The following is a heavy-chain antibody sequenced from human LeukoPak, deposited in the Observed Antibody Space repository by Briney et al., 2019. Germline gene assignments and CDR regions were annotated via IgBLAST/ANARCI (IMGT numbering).Heavy chain of an antibody. Sequence: PSETLSLTCTVSGGSIRSYYWSWIRQSPGKGLEWIGYIYYSGSTYYNPSLKSRVTISVDTSKNQFSLKLSSVTAADTAVYYCARSLTGIDAFDIWGQGTMVTVSS. J-gene: IGHJ3*02. CDR3: ARSLTGIDAFDI. CDR1: GGSIRSYY. V-gene: IGHV4-59*04. CDR2: IYYSGST. D-gene: IGHD7-27*01.